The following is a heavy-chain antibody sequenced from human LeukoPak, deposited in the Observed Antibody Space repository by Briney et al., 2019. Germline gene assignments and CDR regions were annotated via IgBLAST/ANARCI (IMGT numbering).Heavy chain of an antibody. J-gene: IGHJ4*02. D-gene: IGHD6-13*01. CDR1: GFTFSSYW. CDR2: INTDGSST. V-gene: IGHV3-74*01. CDR3: ARDAPTPYSSSPDY. Sequence: GGSLRLSCAASGFTFSSYWMHWVRQAPGKGLVWVSLINTDGSSTSYADSVKGRFTISRDNAKNTLYLQMNSLRAEDTAVYYCARDAPTPYSSSPDYWGQGTLVTVSS.